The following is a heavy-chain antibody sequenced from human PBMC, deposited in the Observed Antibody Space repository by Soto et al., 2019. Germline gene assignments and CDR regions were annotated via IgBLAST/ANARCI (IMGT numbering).Heavy chain of an antibody. J-gene: IGHJ3*02. V-gene: IGHV4-59*01. CDR2: VYFSGTT. CDR1: GGSIYSYY. D-gene: IGHD5-18*01. CDR3: ARGHNYGYSTFDM. Sequence: PSETLSLTCTVSGGSIYSYYWSWIRQPPGKGLEWIGYVYFSGTTNYNPSLKSRVTISVDMSKNQFSLKLSSVTAADTAVYYCARGHNYGYSTFDMWGQGTMVTVSS.